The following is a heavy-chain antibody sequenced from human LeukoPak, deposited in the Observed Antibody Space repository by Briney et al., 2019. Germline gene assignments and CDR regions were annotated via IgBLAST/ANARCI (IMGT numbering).Heavy chain of an antibody. CDR2: INPSGGST. D-gene: IGHD4/OR15-4a*01. CDR1: GYTFTNYY. J-gene: IGHJ3*02. V-gene: IGHV1-46*01. Sequence: ASVKVSCKASGYTFTNYYTHWVRQAPGQGLEWMGIINPSGGSTDYAQKFQGKVTMTRATSTNTVYMELSSLRSEDTAVYYCAKATWYGGNPSGAFDMWGQGTMVTVSS. CDR3: AKATWYGGNPSGAFDM.